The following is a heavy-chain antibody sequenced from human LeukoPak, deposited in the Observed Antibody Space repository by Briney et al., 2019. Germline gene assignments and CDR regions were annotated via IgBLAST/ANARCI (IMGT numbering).Heavy chain of an antibody. CDR1: GGSISSGGYY. Sequence: SETLSLTCTVSGGSISSGGYYWSWIRQHPGKGLERIGYIYYSGSTYYNPSLKSRVTISADTSKNQFSLKLISVTTADTAVYYCARARSAAGNFDYWGQGTLVTVSS. CDR2: IYYSGST. J-gene: IGHJ4*02. V-gene: IGHV4-31*03. CDR3: ARARSAAGNFDY. D-gene: IGHD6-13*01.